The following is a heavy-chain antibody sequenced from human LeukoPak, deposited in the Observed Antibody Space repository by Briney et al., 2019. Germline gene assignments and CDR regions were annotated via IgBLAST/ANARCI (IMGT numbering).Heavy chain of an antibody. V-gene: IGHV3-30*04. Sequence: PGGSLRLSCAASGFTFSSYAMHWVRQAPGKGLEWVAVISYDGSNKYYADSVKGRFTISRDNSKNTLYLQMNSLRAEDTAVYYCAREGSSSSVWYYYYYMDVWGKGTTVTVS. D-gene: IGHD6-6*01. J-gene: IGHJ6*03. CDR2: ISYDGSNK. CDR1: GFTFSSYA. CDR3: AREGSSSSVWYYYYYMDV.